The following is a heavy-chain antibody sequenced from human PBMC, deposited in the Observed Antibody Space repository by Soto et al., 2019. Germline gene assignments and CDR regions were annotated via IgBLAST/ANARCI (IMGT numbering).Heavy chain of an antibody. V-gene: IGHV1-69*13. D-gene: IGHD5-12*01. CDR1: GGTFSSYA. CDR2: IIPIFGTA. J-gene: IGHJ4*02. Sequence: SVKVSCKASGGTFSSYAISWVRQAPGQGLEWMGGIIPIFGTANYAQKFQGRVTITADEPTSTAYMELRGLTSDDTAVYYCARDVARDRQFSASDSGLEYWGQGSLVTVSS. CDR3: ARDVARDRQFSASDSGLEY.